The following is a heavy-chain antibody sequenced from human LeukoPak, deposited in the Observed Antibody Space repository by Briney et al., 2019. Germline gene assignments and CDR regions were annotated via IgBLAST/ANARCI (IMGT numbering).Heavy chain of an antibody. V-gene: IGHV4-34*01. Sequence: PSETLSLTCAVYGGSFSGYYWSWIRQPPGKGLEWIGEISHSGSTNYNPSLKSRVTISVDTSKNQFSLKLSSVTAADTAVYYCARAPPYYDFWSGYGPGYFDLWGRGTLVTVSS. CDR1: GGSFSGYY. D-gene: IGHD3-3*01. CDR3: ARAPPYYDFWSGYGPGYFDL. CDR2: ISHSGST. J-gene: IGHJ2*01.